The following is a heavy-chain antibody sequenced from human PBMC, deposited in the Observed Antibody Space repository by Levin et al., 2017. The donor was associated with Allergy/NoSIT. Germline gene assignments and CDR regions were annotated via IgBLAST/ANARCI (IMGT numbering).Heavy chain of an antibody. V-gene: IGHV3-11*05. D-gene: IGHD6-19*01. J-gene: IGHJ4*02. CDR1: GFTFSDYY. CDR3: ARAGGSGWSLDY. CDR2: ISSSSTST. Sequence: GESLKISCAASGFTFSDYYMTWIRQAPGKGPEWVAYISSSSTSTNYADSVKGRFTISRDNAKKSLYLQMNNLRAEDTALYYCARAGGSGWSLDYWGQGTLVTV.